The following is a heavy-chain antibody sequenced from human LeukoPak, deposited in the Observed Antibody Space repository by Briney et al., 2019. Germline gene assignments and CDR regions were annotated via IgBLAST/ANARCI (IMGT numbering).Heavy chain of an antibody. CDR2: INHSGST. V-gene: IGHV4-34*01. Sequence: SETLSLTCAVYGGSFSGYYWSWIRQPPGKGLEWIGEINHSGSTNYNPSLKSRVTISVDTSKNQFSLKLSSVTAADTAVYYCARDPWRTPQTFDYWGQGTLVTVSS. CDR3: ARDPWRTPQTFDY. CDR1: GGSFSGYY. J-gene: IGHJ4*02.